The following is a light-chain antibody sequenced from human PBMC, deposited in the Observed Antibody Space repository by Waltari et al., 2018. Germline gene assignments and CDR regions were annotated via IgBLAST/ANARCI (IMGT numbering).Light chain of an antibody. CDR3: QSYDSSLSGV. CDR1: SSHIEAGYD. CDR2: GNS. Sequence: QSVLTQPPSVSGAPGQGVTLSCTGSSSHIEAGYDVHWYQQLPGTAPKLLIYGNSNRPSGVPDRFSGSKSGTSASLAITGLQAEDEADYYCQSYDSSLSGVFGGGTKLTVL. V-gene: IGLV1-40*01. J-gene: IGLJ2*01.